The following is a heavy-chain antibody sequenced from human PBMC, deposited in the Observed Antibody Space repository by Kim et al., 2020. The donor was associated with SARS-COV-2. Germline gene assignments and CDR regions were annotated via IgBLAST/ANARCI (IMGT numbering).Heavy chain of an antibody. D-gene: IGHD6-19*01. Sequence: VKGRFTTSRDNSKNTLYLQMNSLRAEDTAVYYCARALYSGGSGCGWYGHDYWGQGTLVTVSS. CDR3: ARALYSGGSGCGWYGHDY. V-gene: IGHV3-30*07. J-gene: IGHJ4*02.